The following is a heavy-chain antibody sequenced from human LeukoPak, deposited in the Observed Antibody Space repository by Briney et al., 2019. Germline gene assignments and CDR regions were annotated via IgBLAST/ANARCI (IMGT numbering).Heavy chain of an antibody. J-gene: IGHJ6*02. Sequence: PGGSLRLSCAASGFTVSSNFMNWVRQAPGKGLEWVSYISSSGSTIYYADSVKGRFTISRDNAKNSLYLQMNSLRAEDTAVYYCARDRSYYDSRGYYYYGMDVWGQGTTVTVSS. CDR3: ARDRSYYDSRGYYYYGMDV. CDR1: GFTVSSNF. D-gene: IGHD3-22*01. CDR2: ISSSGSTI. V-gene: IGHV3-48*04.